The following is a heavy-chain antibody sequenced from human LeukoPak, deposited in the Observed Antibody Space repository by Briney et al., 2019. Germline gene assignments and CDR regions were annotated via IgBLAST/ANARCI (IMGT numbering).Heavy chain of an antibody. CDR3: ARDPTINYDYVWGSYRPGWAFDI. V-gene: IGHV3-7*01. Sequence: GGSLRLSCAASGFTFSSYWMSWVRQAPGKGLEWVANIRQDGSEKYYVDSVKGRFTISRDNAKNSLYLQMNSLRAEDTAVYYCARDPTINYDYVWGSYRPGWAFDIWGQGTMLTVSS. J-gene: IGHJ3*02. CDR2: IRQDGSEK. D-gene: IGHD3-16*02. CDR1: GFTFSSYW.